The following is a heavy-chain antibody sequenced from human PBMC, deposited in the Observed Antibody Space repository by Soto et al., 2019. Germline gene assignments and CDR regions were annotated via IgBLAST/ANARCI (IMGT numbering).Heavy chain of an antibody. D-gene: IGHD3-3*01. Sequence: LRLSCAGPGFTLSRFAMSWVRQVPGKGLEWVSAISGSGQTTYYADSVKGRFTVSRDNSNNTLCLQMNSLRAEDTAVYYCAKDQRKPAIFGVVTLSWGQGTLVTVSS. CDR2: ISGSGQTT. CDR1: GFTLSRFA. V-gene: IGHV3-23*01. J-gene: IGHJ5*02. CDR3: AKDQRKPAIFGVVTLS.